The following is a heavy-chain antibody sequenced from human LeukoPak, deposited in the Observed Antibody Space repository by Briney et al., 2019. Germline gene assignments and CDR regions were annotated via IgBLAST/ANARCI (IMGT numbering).Heavy chain of an antibody. CDR3: ARGGVATIPYYYYGMDV. CDR2: IYYTGST. D-gene: IGHD5-12*01. V-gene: IGHV4-39*07. J-gene: IGHJ6*02. CDR1: GGXISRSNYY. Sequence: PSETLSLTCTVSGGXISRSNYYWGWIRQPPGKGLEWIGSIYYTGSTYYYPSLKGRVTISVDTSKNQFSLKLSSVTAADTAVYYCARGGVATIPYYYYGMDVWGQGTTVTVSS.